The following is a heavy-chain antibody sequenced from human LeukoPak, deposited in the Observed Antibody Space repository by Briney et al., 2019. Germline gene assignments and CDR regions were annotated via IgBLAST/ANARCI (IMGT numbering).Heavy chain of an antibody. CDR3: ARGSVDTAMVDY. V-gene: IGHV4-4*07. Sequence: SETLSLTCTVSGGSISSYYWSWIRQPAGKGLEWIGRIYTSGSTNYNPSLKSRVTTSVDTSKNQFSLKLSSVTAADTAVYYCARGSVDTAMVDYWGQGTLVTVSS. J-gene: IGHJ4*02. CDR1: GGSISSYY. CDR2: IYTSGST. D-gene: IGHD5-18*01.